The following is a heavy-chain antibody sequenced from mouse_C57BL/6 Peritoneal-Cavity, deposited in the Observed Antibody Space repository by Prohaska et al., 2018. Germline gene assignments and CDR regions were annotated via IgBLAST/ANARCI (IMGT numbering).Heavy chain of an antibody. V-gene: IGHV11-2*01. CDR1: GFTFSGFW. CDR3: MRYGNYWYFDV. J-gene: IGHJ1*03. CDR2: INSDGSAI. Sequence: DVQLLETGGGLVQPGGSRGLSCEGSGFTFSGFWMIWVRQTPGKTLEWIGDINSDGSAINYAPSIKDRFTILRDNDKSTLYLQMSNVRSEDTATYFCMRYGNYWYFDVWGTGTTVTVSS. D-gene: IGHD2-1*01.